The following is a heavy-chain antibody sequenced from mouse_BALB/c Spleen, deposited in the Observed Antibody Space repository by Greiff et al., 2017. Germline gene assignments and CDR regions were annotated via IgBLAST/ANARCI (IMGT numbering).Heavy chain of an antibody. J-gene: IGHJ3*01. CDR3: AMITTSTFAY. CDR2: IDPANGNT. D-gene: IGHD2-4*01. Sequence: EVKLVESGAELVKPGASVKLSCTASGFNIKDTYMHWVKQRPEQGLEWIGRIDPANGNTKYDPKFQGKATITADTSSNTAYLQLSSLTSEDTAVYYCAMITTSTFAYWGQGTLVTVSA. V-gene: IGHV14-3*02. CDR1: GFNIKDTY.